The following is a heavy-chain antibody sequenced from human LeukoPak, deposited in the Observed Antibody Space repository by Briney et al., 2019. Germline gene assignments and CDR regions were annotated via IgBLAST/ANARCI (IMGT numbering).Heavy chain of an antibody. J-gene: IGHJ4*02. V-gene: IGHV3-23*01. CDR3: AKDSGAAGSGWYGGHFDY. D-gene: IGHD6-19*01. CDR2: MSGSGGRGGGT. Sequence: GGSLRLSCAASGFTFSSCAMSWVRQSRGKGLEWVSAMSGSGGRGGGTFYADSVKGRFTISRDNSKNTLYLQMNSLRAEDTAVDNCAKDSGAAGSGWYGGHFDYWGQGSLLTVSS. CDR1: GFTFSSCA.